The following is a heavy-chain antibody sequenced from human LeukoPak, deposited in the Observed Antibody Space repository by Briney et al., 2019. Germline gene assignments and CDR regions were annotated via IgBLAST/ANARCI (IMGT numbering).Heavy chain of an antibody. CDR1: GFTFSSYA. J-gene: IGHJ1*01. Sequence: GGALRLSCAASGFTFSSYAMKWGRQAPGKGLEGVSAITGSGGRTYYADSVKGRFTISRDNSKNTLYLQMNSLRDEDTAVYYCARDTYRQWLTQGGYFQHWGQGTLVTASS. V-gene: IGHV3-23*01. CDR2: ITGSGGRT. CDR3: ARDTYRQWLTQGGYFQH. D-gene: IGHD6-19*01.